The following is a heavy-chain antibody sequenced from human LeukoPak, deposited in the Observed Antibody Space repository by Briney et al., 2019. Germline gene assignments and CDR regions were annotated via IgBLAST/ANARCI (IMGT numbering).Heavy chain of an antibody. CDR3: AREGNGYYYDSTGYYGLDY. Sequence: GGSLRLSCAASGFTFSSYSMNWVRQAPGKGLEWVSSISSSSSYIYYAGSVKGRFTISRDNAKNSLYLQMNSLRAEDTAVYYCAREGNGYYYDSTGYYGLDYWGQGTLVTVSS. V-gene: IGHV3-21*01. CDR2: ISSSSSYI. D-gene: IGHD3-22*01. CDR1: GFTFSSYS. J-gene: IGHJ4*02.